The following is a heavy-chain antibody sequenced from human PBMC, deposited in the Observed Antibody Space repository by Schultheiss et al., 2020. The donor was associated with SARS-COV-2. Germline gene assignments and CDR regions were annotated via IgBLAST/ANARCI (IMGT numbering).Heavy chain of an antibody. Sequence: SETLSLTCTVSGGSISSGGYYWSWIRQHPGKGLEWIGYIYYSGSTYYNPSLKSLVTISVDTSKNQFSLKLSSVTAADTAVYYCARDLGGSYWIDYWGQGTLVTVSS. V-gene: IGHV4-31*01. D-gene: IGHD1-26*01. J-gene: IGHJ4*02. CDR1: GGSISSGGYY. CDR3: ARDLGGSYWIDY. CDR2: IYYSGST.